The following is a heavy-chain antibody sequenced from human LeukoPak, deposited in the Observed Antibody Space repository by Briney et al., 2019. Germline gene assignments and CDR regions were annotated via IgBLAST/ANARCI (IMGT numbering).Heavy chain of an antibody. Sequence: PSETLSLTCTVSGGSISSYYWSWIRQPPGKGLEWSGSIYYSGSTYYNPSLKSRVTISVDTSKNQFSLTLSSVTAADTAVCYCARLESAAAGNRWFDPWGQGILVTVSS. CDR1: GGSISSYY. CDR2: IYYSGST. J-gene: IGHJ5*02. CDR3: ARLESAAAGNRWFDP. V-gene: IGHV4-59*12. D-gene: IGHD6-13*01.